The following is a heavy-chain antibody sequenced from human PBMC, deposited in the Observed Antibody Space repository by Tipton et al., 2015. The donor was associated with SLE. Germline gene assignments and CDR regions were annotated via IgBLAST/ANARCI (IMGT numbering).Heavy chain of an antibody. D-gene: IGHD3-16*01. CDR2: IYYSGST. CDR3: ARGAYFYYDMDV. CDR1: GASISSYY. V-gene: IGHV4-59*01. J-gene: IGHJ6*02. Sequence: TLSLTCTVSGASISSYYWSWIRQPPGKGLEWIGYIYYSGSTTYNPSLKSRVTISVDASKNQFSLNLSSVTAADTAVYYCARGAYFYYDMDVWGQGTTVIVSS.